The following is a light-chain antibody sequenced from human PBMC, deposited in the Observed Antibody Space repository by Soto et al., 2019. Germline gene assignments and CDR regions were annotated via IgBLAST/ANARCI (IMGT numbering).Light chain of an antibody. Sequence: QSALTQPASVSGSPGQSITISCGGTSSDVGAYIYVSWYQQHPAKAPKLIIYEVSNRPSGVSNRFSGSKSGNTASLTISGLQADDEAHYYCTSYTSSTTVIFGGGTKLTVL. V-gene: IGLV2-14*01. CDR1: SSDVGAYIY. CDR3: TSYTSSTTVI. CDR2: EVS. J-gene: IGLJ2*01.